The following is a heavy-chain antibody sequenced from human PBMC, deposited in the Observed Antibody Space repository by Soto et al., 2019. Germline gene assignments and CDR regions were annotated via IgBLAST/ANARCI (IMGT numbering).Heavy chain of an antibody. V-gene: IGHV1-24*01. CDR3: AQTVAYYYDISGYYLDY. CDR1: GCTLTELS. D-gene: IGHD3-22*01. J-gene: IGHJ4*02. CDR2: FDHEDGET. Sequence: AAVKVSCKGSGCTLTELSMHRVRQAPGKGLEWMGGFDHEDGETIYAQKLTRRVTITDDTSTDTACMELSSLRSEDTAVNYCAQTVAYYYDISGYYLDYWGQGTLGTVSS.